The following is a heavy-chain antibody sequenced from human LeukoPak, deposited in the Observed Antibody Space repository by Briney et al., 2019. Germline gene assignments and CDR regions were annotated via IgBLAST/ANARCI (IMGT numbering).Heavy chain of an antibody. CDR2: IYTSGST. V-gene: IGHV4-4*07. J-gene: IGHJ4*02. CDR3: ARVPAVTGMGVDY. CDR1: SGSISNYY. Sequence: PSETLSLTCTVSSGSISNYYWSWIRQSAGKGLEWIGRIYTSGSTNYNPSLKSRVTISVDKSKNQFSLKLSSVTAADTAVYYCARVPAVTGMGVDYWGQGTLVTVSS. D-gene: IGHD6-19*01.